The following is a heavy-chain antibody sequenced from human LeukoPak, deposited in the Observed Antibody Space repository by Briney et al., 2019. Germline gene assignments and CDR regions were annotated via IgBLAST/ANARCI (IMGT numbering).Heavy chain of an antibody. V-gene: IGHV3-74*01. D-gene: IGHD3-22*01. CDR1: GFTFSSYW. CDR3: ARDLGDYYDSSGSPTSDFDY. J-gene: IGHJ4*02. Sequence: PGGSLRLSCAASGFTFSSYWMHWVRHAPGKGLVWVSRINSDGSSTSYADSVKGRFTISRDNAKNTLYLQMNSLRAEDTAVYYCARDLGDYYDSSGSPTSDFDYWGQGTLVTVSS. CDR2: INSDGSST.